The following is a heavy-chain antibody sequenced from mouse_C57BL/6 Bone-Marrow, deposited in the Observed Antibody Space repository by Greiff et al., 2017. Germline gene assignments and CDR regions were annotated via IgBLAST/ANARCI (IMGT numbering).Heavy chain of an antibody. CDR3: VRRQWAY. D-gene: IGHD1-3*01. CDR1: GFSFNTYA. Sequence: DVHLVESGGGLVQPKGSLKLSCAASGFSFNTYAMNWVRQAPGKGLEWVARIRSKSNNYATYYADSVKDRFTISRDDSESMLYLQMNNLKTEDTAMYYCVRRQWAYWGQGTLVTVSA. J-gene: IGHJ3*01. CDR2: IRSKSNNYAT. V-gene: IGHV10-1*01.